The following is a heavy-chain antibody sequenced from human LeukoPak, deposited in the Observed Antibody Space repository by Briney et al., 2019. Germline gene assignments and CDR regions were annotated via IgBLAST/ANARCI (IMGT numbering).Heavy chain of an antibody. CDR3: ARVGYAGYSSGWLDL. J-gene: IGHJ5*02. V-gene: IGHV1-69*06. CDR2: IIPIFGTA. CDR1: GGTFNSYA. D-gene: IGHD6-19*01. Sequence: ASVTVSCKASGGTFNSYAISWVRQAPGQGLEWMGGIIPIFGTANYAQKFQGRVTITAEKSTSTAYMELSSLRSEDTAVYYCARVGYAGYSSGWLDLWGQGTLVSVSS.